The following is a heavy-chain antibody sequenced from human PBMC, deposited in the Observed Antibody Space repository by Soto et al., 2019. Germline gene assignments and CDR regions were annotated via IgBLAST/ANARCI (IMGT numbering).Heavy chain of an antibody. CDR1: GFTFSSYG. V-gene: IGHV3-21*01. CDR2: ISSSSGYI. Sequence: EVQLVESGGGLVKPGGSLRLSCAASGFTFSSYGMNWVRQAPGKGLEWVSSISSSSGYIYYADSVKGRFTISRDNAKNSLSRQRNSVRAEDTAVYSCAREGYFARGGQGTLVPVSS. D-gene: IGHD3-22*01. J-gene: IGHJ4*02. CDR3: AREGYFAR.